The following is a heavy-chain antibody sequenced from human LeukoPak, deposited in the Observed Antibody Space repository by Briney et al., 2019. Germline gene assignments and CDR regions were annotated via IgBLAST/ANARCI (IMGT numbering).Heavy chain of an antibody. V-gene: IGHV4-39*07. J-gene: IGHJ4*02. CDR2: IYYSGST. CDR1: GGSISSSSYY. CDR3: AREFVGDTARDYFDY. Sequence: SETLSLTCTGSGGSISSSSYYWVGIRQPPGKGLEWIGSIYYSGSTYYNPALKSRVTISVDTAKNTFSLKMSSVTAADTAVYYCAREFVGDTARDYFDYWGQGTLVTVSS. D-gene: IGHD5-18*01.